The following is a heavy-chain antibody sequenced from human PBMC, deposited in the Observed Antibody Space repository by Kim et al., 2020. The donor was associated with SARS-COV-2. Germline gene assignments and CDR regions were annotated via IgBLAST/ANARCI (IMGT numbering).Heavy chain of an antibody. CDR2: IIPIFGTA. Sequence: SVKVSCKASGGTFSSYAISWVRQAPGQGLEWMGGIIPIFGTANYAQKFQGRVTITADESTSTAYMELSSLRSEDTAVYYCAREAPSGSYYGYWGQGTLVTVSS. J-gene: IGHJ4*02. V-gene: IGHV1-69*01. CDR3: AREAPSGSYYGY. D-gene: IGHD1-26*01. CDR1: GGTFSSYA.